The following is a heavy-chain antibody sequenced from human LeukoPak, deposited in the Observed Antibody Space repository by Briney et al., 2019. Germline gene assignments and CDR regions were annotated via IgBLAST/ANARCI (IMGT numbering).Heavy chain of an antibody. CDR1: GFTVSSNY. V-gene: IGHV3-66*01. Sequence: GGSLRLSCAASGFTVSSNYMSWVRQAPGKGQEWVSVIYIGGSTYYADSVKGRFTNSRDNSKNTLYLQMNSLSAEDTAVYYCARDLLHPGGGSGPFDYWGQGTLVTVSS. D-gene: IGHD3-10*01. CDR3: ARDLLHPGGGSGPFDY. CDR2: IYIGGST. J-gene: IGHJ4*02.